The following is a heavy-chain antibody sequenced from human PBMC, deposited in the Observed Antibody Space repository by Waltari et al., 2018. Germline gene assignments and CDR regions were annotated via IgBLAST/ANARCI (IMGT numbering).Heavy chain of an antibody. V-gene: IGHV3-30*02. CDR1: GCTFSSYG. CDR3: ARVPETGQGLYGMDV. CDR2: IRYDGSNK. J-gene: IGHJ6*02. Sequence: QVQLVESGGGVVQPGGTLRLSCAASGCTFSSYGMHCVRQAPGKGLELVAFIRYDGSNKYYADAVQGRFTISRDNSRNTLYLQINSLRPEDTAVHYCARVPETGQGLYGMDVWGQGTTVTVSS.